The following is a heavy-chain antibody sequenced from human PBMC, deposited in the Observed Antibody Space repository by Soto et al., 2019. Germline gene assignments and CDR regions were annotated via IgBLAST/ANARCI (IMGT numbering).Heavy chain of an antibody. CDR2: ISYDGSNK. Sequence: QVQLVESGGAVVQPGRSLRLSCAASGFTFSSYGMHWVRQAPGKGLEWVAVISYDGSNKYYADSVKGRFTISRDNSKNPLYLQMTSLRAEDTAVYYCAKDWEIAAAADYYYYGMEVWGQGTTVTVSS. CDR1: GFTFSSYG. CDR3: AKDWEIAAAADYYYYGMEV. D-gene: IGHD6-13*01. V-gene: IGHV3-30*18. J-gene: IGHJ6*02.